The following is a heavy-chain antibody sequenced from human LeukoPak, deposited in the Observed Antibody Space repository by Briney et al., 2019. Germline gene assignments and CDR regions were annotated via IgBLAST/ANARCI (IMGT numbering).Heavy chain of an antibody. CDR3: ARVSEGSRWYHPRYYYYCMYL. V-gene: IGHV3-21*01. J-gene: IGHJ6*04. D-gene: IGHD6-13*01. CDR1: GFTFSSYS. Sequence: GGSLRLSCAASGFTFSSYSMNWGRQAPGKGLWWVSSIRSSRINIYYADSVKGRFTISRDNAKNSLYLQMNSLGAEDTAVYDCARVSEGSRWYHPRYYYYCMYLWGKGTTVTVSS. CDR2: IRSSRINI.